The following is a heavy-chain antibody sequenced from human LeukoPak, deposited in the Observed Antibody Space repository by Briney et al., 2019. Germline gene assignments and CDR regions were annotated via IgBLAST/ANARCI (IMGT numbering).Heavy chain of an antibody. CDR3: AKGGYYERPWYFDY. V-gene: IGHV3-30*18. J-gene: IGHJ4*02. CDR2: ISFDGTNK. D-gene: IGHD3-22*01. Sequence: PGRSLRLSCAASGFTFSHYAMHWVRQAPGKGLEWVAVISFDGTNKFYADSVKGRFTISRDNSKNALYLQMNSPRAEDTAVYYCAKGGYYERPWYFDYWGQGTLVTVSS. CDR1: GFTFSHYA.